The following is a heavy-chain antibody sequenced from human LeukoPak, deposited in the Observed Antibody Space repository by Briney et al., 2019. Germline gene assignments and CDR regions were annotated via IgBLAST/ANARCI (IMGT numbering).Heavy chain of an antibody. V-gene: IGHV1-18*01. CDR3: ARAGRFGELFTFDY. Sequence: ASVKVSCKASGYTFTSYGISWVRQAPGQGIEWMGWISAYNGNTNYAQKLQGRVTMTTDKSTSTAYMELRSLRSDDTAVYYCARAGRFGELFTFDYWGQGTLVTVSS. CDR2: ISAYNGNT. CDR1: GYTFTSYG. D-gene: IGHD3-10*01. J-gene: IGHJ4*02.